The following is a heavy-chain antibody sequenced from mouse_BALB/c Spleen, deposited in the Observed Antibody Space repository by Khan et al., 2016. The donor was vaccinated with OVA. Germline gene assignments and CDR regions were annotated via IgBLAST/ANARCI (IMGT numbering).Heavy chain of an antibody. D-gene: IGHD2-2*01. Sequence: EVQLQQSGPELMKPGTSVKISCKASGYSFTTYYIHWVMQSHETSLEWIGYIDPFSGGTTYNQKFKGKATLTVDKSSSTAYIHLSNLTSEDSAVYYCTRHGYIAWFTYWGQGTLVTVSA. J-gene: IGHJ3*01. V-gene: IGHV1S135*01. CDR1: GYSFTTYY. CDR3: TRHGYIAWFTY. CDR2: IDPFSGGT.